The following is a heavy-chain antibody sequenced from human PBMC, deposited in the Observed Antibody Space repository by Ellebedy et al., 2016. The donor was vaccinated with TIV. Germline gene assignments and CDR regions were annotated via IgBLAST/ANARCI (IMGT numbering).Heavy chain of an antibody. CDR2: IYYTRGT. CDR3: ARGRIDPHIVVVPAALFLDY. Sequence: SETLSLXCTVSGDSVSSGNYYWSWIRRPPGKGLEWIGYIYYTRGTKYNPSLESRVTISLDTSKNQFSLKLSSVTAADTAVYHCARGRIDPHIVVVPAALFLDYWGQGTLVTVSS. J-gene: IGHJ4*02. CDR1: GDSVSSGNYY. D-gene: IGHD2-2*01. V-gene: IGHV4-61*01.